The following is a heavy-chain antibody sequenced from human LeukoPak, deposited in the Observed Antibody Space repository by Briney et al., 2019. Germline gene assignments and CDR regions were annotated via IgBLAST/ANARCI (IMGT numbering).Heavy chain of an antibody. CDR3: AKNPLQIKSLFFDF. CDR2: ISGSGGST. CDR1: GFTFSNYA. Sequence: PGGSLRLSCAASGFTFSNYAMNWVRQAPGKGLEWVSAISGSGGSTYYADSVKGRFTISRDNSKNTLYLQMNSLRAEDTAVYYCAKNPLQIKSLFFDFWGQGTLVTVSS. D-gene: IGHD5-24*01. V-gene: IGHV3-23*01. J-gene: IGHJ4*02.